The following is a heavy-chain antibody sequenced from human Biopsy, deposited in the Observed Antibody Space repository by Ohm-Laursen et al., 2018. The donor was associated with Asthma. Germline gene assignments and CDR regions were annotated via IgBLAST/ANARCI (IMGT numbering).Heavy chain of an antibody. Sequence: SLRLSCTASGFVFSQCGMHWVRQGPGKGLDWVAVVTYDGISQYYAESVKGRFTISRDNSRNTLNLQMNSVRPDDTAVYFCARERAGVLGSYNGMDVWGPGTTVSVSS. V-gene: IGHV3-30*03. CDR3: ARERAGVLGSYNGMDV. J-gene: IGHJ6*02. CDR2: VTYDGISQ. D-gene: IGHD2-8*01. CDR1: GFVFSQCG.